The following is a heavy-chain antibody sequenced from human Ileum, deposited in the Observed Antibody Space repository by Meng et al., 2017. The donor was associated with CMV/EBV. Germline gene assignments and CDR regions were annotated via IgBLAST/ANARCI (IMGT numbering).Heavy chain of an antibody. CDR2: IHTSGTT. D-gene: IGHD2-2*01. Sequence: QVQLQESRPGLVKPSETLSLTCTVSDGSISSYYWSWIRQSAGKGLEWIGRIHTSGTTNYNPSLKSRVTLSLDTSKDQFSLKLTSVTAADTAVYYCAREKSSCTSSTCYGVDSWGQGTLVTVSS. J-gene: IGHJ4*02. CDR1: DGSISSYY. CDR3: AREKSSCTSSTCYGVDS. V-gene: IGHV4-4*07.